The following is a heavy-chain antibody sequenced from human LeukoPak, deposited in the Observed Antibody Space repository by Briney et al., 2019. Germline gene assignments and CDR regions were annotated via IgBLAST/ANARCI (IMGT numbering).Heavy chain of an antibody. CDR1: GFTFNIHS. Sequence: PGGSLRLSCAASGFTFNIHSMTWVRQAPGKVLEWVAVIGGSADDTYYADSVNGRFTVARDHSKNTVFLQMNSLRDDDTAVYYCAKDATPRNSVWDYFDHRGQGILVTVSS. CDR2: IGGSADDT. CDR3: AKDATPRNSVWDYFDH. D-gene: IGHD3-16*01. J-gene: IGHJ4*02. V-gene: IGHV3-23*01.